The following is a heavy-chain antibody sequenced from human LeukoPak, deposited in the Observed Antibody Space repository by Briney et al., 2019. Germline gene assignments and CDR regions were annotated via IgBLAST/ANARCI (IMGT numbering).Heavy chain of an antibody. J-gene: IGHJ3*02. V-gene: IGHV3-20*04. D-gene: IGHD6-13*01. CDR2: INWNGGST. CDR3: AKDHYEQQLVYDAFDI. CDR1: GFTFDDYG. Sequence: PGGSLRLSCAASGFTFDDYGMSWVRQAPGKGLEWVSGINWNGGSTGYADSVKGRFTISRDNSKNTLYLQMNSLRAEDTAVYYCAKDHYEQQLVYDAFDIWGQGTMVTVSS.